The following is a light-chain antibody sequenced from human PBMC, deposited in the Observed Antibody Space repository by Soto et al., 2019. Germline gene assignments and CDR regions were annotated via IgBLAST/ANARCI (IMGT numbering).Light chain of an antibody. J-gene: IGLJ2*01. Sequence: QSALTQPASVSGSPGQSITISCTGTITDIGAYNYVSWYQQHPGKAPKLLIYGVSSRPSGVSNRFSGSKSGNTASLTVSGLQAEDEADYYCSSYAGSNNFVVFGGGTKLTVL. CDR1: ITDIGAYNY. CDR2: GVS. CDR3: SSYAGSNNFVV. V-gene: IGLV2-8*01.